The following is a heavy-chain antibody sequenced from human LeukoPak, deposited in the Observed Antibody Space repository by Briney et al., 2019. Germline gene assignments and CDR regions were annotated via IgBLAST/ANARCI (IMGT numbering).Heavy chain of an antibody. D-gene: IGHD6-13*01. CDR1: GGSFSGYY. V-gene: IGHV4-34*01. CDR3: ARGGIAAAGTLLQYYGRTLAY. Sequence: KPSETLSLTCAVYGGSFSGYYWSWIRQPPGKGLEWIGEINHSGSTNYNPSLKSRVTISVDTSKNQFSLKLSSVTAADTAVYYCARGGIAAAGTLLQYYGRTLAYWGQGTLVTVSS. J-gene: IGHJ4*02. CDR2: INHSGST.